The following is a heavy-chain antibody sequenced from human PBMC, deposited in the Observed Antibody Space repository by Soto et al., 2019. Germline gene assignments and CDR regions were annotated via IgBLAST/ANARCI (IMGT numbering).Heavy chain of an antibody. CDR1: GGSISGGGFS. Sequence: SGTLSLTCAVSGGSISGGGFSWSWVPPPPGKGLEWVGDINHSGSTNYNPSLKSRVTISVDTSKNQFSLKLSSVTAADTSVYYCARAGDNSGYSDYWGQGTLVTVSS. CDR3: ARAGDNSGYSDY. V-gene: IGHV4-30-2*01. J-gene: IGHJ4*02. CDR2: INHSGST. D-gene: IGHD3-22*01.